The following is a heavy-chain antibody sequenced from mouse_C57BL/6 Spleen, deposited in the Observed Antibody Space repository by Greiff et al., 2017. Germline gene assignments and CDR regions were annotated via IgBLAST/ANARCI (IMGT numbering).Heavy chain of an antibody. CDR1: GFNIKDDY. CDR2: IDPGNGDT. Sequence: EVQLQQSGAELVRPGASVKLSCTASGFNIKDDYMHWVKQRPEQGLEWIGWIDPGNGDTEYASKFQGKATITADTSSNTAYLQLSSLTSEGTAVYYGTTYRYFDYWGQGTTLTVSS. V-gene: IGHV14-4*01. CDR3: TTYRYFDY. J-gene: IGHJ2*01.